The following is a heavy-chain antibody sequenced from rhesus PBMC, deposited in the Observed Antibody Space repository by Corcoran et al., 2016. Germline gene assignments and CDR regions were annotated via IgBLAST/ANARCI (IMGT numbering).Heavy chain of an antibody. D-gene: IGHD2-2*01. V-gene: IGHV4S9*01. Sequence: QVQLQESGPGLVKPSETLSLTCAVSGGSISDNYYWNWIHQSPGKGLEWIGNMYGSSGSTYYNHSLKSRVTTSKDTTKNQFSLKLTSVTAADTAVYYCARDYVLSYWGQGVLVTVSS. CDR2: MYGSSGST. CDR1: GGSISDNYY. CDR3: ARDYVLSY. J-gene: IGHJ4*01.